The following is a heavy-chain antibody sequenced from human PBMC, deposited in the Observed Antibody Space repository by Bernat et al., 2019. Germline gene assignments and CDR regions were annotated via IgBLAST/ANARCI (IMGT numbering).Heavy chain of an antibody. V-gene: IGHV3-30*02. Sequence: QVQLVESGGGVVQYGGSLRLSCAASGFTFRSYGMDWVRQAPGKGLEWVAFIRNDGNKIYYRYTVKGRITSCRDNSKNKLYLQMDSLRAGDTAVYYCARSNPADDWGRGTLVTVGS. CDR2: IRNDGNKI. J-gene: IGHJ4*02. D-gene: IGHD6-13*01. CDR1: GFTFRSYG. CDR3: ARSNPADD.